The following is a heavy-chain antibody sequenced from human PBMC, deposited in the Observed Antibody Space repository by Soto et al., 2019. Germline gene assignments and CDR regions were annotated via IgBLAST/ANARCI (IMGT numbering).Heavy chain of an antibody. Sequence: GGSLRLSCAASGFTFSSFGMHWGRQAPGKGLAWLAVIYSTGGSKHYADSVKGRFTISRDNSKNSLYLQMNSLRAEDTAVYYCARGPTAPDSWGQGTLVTVSS. J-gene: IGHJ4*02. D-gene: IGHD4-17*01. V-gene: IGHV3-33*01. CDR3: ARGPTAPDS. CDR2: IYSTGGSK. CDR1: GFTFSSFG.